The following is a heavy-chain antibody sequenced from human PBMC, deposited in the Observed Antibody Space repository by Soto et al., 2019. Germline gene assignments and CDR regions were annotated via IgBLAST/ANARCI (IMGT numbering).Heavy chain of an antibody. V-gene: IGHV3-23*01. Sequence: EVQLLESGGGLVRPGGSLTISCVVSGLSSRSHAMYLVRQAPGRGLEWVAGISGGGYTAYYPDSVRGRFIISRDNSKKTVDLQVDNLRVDTTAVYYCARAQGVATIKSNFDYGGQETRVTVSS. CDR1: GLSSRSHA. D-gene: IGHD5-12*01. J-gene: IGHJ4*02. CDR3: ARAQGVATIKSNFDY. CDR2: ISGGGYTA.